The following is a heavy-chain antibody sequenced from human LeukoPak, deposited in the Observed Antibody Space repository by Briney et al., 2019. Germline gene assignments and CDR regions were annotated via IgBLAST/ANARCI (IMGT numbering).Heavy chain of an antibody. CDR3: ARCLGGTAMAYYYYGMDV. V-gene: IGHV3-30*02. Sequence: GGSLRLSCAASGFTFSNYGIHWVRQAPGKGLEWVAFVRSDGGIKYYADSVKGRFTISRDNSKNTLYLQMNSLRAEDTAVYYCARCLGGTAMAYYYYGMDVWGQGTTVTVSS. CDR2: VRSDGGIK. D-gene: IGHD5-18*01. J-gene: IGHJ6*02. CDR1: GFTFSNYG.